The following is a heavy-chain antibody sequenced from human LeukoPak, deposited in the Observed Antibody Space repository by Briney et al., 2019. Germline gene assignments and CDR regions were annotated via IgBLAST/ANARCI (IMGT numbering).Heavy chain of an antibody. CDR3: ARVGVEVGAIET. CDR1: GGSISSYY. J-gene: IGHJ4*02. D-gene: IGHD1-26*01. Sequence: SETLSLTCTVSGGSISSYYWSWIRQPPGKGLEWIGEIYHSGSTNYNPSLKSRVTISVDKSKNQFSLKLSSVTAADTAVYYCARVGVEVGAIETWGQGTLVTVSS. CDR2: IYHSGST. V-gene: IGHV4-59*12.